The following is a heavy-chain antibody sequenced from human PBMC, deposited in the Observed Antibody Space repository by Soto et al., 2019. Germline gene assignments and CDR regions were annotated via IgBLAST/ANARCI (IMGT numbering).Heavy chain of an antibody. J-gene: IGHJ4*02. CDR2: IDSRGRTL. CDR3: ARQAARNYIDS. Sequence: GGSLRLSCAASGFTFSDYSMSWIRQAPGKGLEWLAFIDSRGRTLSYADSVKGRFTISRDNAKNSLYLQMHSLRADDTAVYYCARQAARNYIDSWGQGDVVTVSS. V-gene: IGHV3-11*01. CDR1: GFTFSDYS. D-gene: IGHD6-6*01.